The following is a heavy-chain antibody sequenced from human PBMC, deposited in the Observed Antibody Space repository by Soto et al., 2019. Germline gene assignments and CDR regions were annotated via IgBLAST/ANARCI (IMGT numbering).Heavy chain of an antibody. Sequence: SETVSLTCIVSCGSVSSGDYYCSWIRQPPGKGLEWIGNIYSSGSPNYNPSLKSRATISVDRSKNQFSLKVTSATAADTAVYYCARSPVDTSMIYWFDPWGQGTLVTVSS. CDR1: CGSVSSGDYY. CDR2: IYSSGSP. CDR3: ARSPVDTSMIYWFDP. J-gene: IGHJ5*02. D-gene: IGHD5-18*01. V-gene: IGHV4-61*08.